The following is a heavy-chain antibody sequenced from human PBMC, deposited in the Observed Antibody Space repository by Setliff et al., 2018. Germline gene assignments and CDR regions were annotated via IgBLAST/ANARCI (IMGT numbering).Heavy chain of an antibody. J-gene: IGHJ3*02. V-gene: IGHV7-4-1*02. Sequence: ASVKVSCKVSGYTFTVYTMNWVRQAPGQGLEWMGWINTYTGSPTYAQGFTGRFVFSLDTSVSTAYLQISSLKAEDTAVYYCARGDFWVVGGAFDIWGQGTMVTVSS. CDR3: ARGDFWVVGGAFDI. CDR2: INTYTGSP. CDR1: GYTFTVYT. D-gene: IGHD3-3*01.